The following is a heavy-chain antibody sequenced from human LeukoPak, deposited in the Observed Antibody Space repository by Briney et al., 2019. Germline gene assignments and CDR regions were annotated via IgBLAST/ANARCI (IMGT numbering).Heavy chain of an antibody. D-gene: IGHD3-3*01. CDR1: GYSISSGYY. V-gene: IGHV4-38-2*01. Sequence: KPSETLSLTCAVSGYSISSGYYWGWIRQPPGKGLEWIGSIYHSGSTYYNPSLKSRVTISVDTSKNQFSLKLSSVTAADTAVYYCARRVNGQLRFLEWLPDYRGQGTLVTVSS. CDR3: ARRVNGQLRFLEWLPDY. CDR2: IYHSGST. J-gene: IGHJ4*02.